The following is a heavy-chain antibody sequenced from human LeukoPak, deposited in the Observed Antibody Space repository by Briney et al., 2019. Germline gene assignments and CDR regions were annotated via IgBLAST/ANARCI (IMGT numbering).Heavy chain of an antibody. Sequence: SETLSLTCTVSGASISGSGYYWGWIRQPPGKGLEWIGSIYSSGSTYYNASLQSRVAISIETSKNQISLRLNSVTAAVTAVYYCARGILPPWGQGTLVTVSS. CDR1: GASISGSGYY. V-gene: IGHV4-39*02. J-gene: IGHJ5*02. CDR2: IYSSGST. CDR3: ARGILPP.